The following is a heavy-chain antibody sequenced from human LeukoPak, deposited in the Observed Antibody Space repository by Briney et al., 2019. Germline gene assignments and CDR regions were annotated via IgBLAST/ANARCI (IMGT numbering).Heavy chain of an antibody. D-gene: IGHD3-22*01. CDR1: GYTFTSYD. CDR3: ARGRDDSSGYYLYYFDY. Sequence: ASVKVSCKASGYTFTSYDINWVRQATGQGLEWMGWMNPNSGNTGYAQKFQGRVTITRNTSISTAYMELSSLRSEDTAVYYCARGRDDSSGYYLYYFDYWDQGTLVTVSS. CDR2: MNPNSGNT. V-gene: IGHV1-8*03. J-gene: IGHJ4*02.